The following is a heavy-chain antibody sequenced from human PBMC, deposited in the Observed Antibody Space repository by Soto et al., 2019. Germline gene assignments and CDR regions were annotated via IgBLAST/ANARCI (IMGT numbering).Heavy chain of an antibody. CDR3: ARDRESGYDSRAFDI. J-gene: IGHJ3*02. Sequence: SETLSLTCTVSGGSVSSGSYYWSWIRQPPGKGLEWIGYIYYSGSTNYNPSLKSRVTISVDTSKNQFSLKLSSVTAADTAVYYCARDRESGYDSRAFDIWGQGTMVTVSS. CDR2: IYYSGST. V-gene: IGHV4-61*01. CDR1: GGSVSSGSYY. D-gene: IGHD5-12*01.